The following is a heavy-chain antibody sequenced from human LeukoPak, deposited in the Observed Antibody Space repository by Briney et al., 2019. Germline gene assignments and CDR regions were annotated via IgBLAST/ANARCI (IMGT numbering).Heavy chain of an antibody. Sequence: GGSLRLSCAASGFTFSTYWMHWVRQAPGKGLEWVSAIGGGGGSTFYADSVKGRFTISRDNSKNTLYLQMNSLRAEDTALYYCAKSHCTTTSCRGNYFVYWGQGTLVTVSS. J-gene: IGHJ4*02. D-gene: IGHD2-2*01. CDR2: IGGGGGST. CDR3: AKSHCTTTSCRGNYFVY. CDR1: GFTFSTYW. V-gene: IGHV3-23*01.